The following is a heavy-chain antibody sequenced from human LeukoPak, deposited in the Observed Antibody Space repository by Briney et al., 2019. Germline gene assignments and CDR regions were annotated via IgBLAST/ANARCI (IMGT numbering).Heavy chain of an antibody. J-gene: IGHJ6*03. CDR2: IKSKSDGGTT. Sequence: PGGSLTLSCAASGFTFSTYSMNWVRQAPGKGLEWVGRIKSKSDGGTTDYAAPVKGRFTISRDDSKNTLYLQMNSLKTEDTAVYYCFTKKYSNYMDVWGKGTTVTISS. CDR1: GFTFSTYS. D-gene: IGHD2-15*01. CDR3: FTKKYSNYMDV. V-gene: IGHV3-15*01.